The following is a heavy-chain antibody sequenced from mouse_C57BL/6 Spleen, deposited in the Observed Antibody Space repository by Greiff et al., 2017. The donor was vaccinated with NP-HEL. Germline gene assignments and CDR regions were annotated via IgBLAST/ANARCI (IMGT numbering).Heavy chain of an antibody. CDR2: INPNNGGT. Sequence: EVQLQQSGPELVKPGASVKMSCKASGYTFTDYNMHWVKQSHGKSLEWIGYINPNNGGTSYNQKFKGKATLTVNKSSSTAYMELRSLTSEDSAVYYCARGPPFTTVVATNYFDYWGQGTTLTVSS. CDR1: GYTFTDYN. V-gene: IGHV1-22*01. D-gene: IGHD1-1*01. CDR3: ARGPPFTTVVATNYFDY. J-gene: IGHJ2*01.